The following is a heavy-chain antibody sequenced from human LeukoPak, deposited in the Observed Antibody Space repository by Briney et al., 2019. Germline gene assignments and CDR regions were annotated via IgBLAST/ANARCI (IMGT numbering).Heavy chain of an antibody. J-gene: IGHJ5*02. V-gene: IGHV4-39*07. Sequence: SETLSLTCTVSGDSISSSYYYWGWIRQPPGKGLEWIGSIDHIGTTYYNPSVKSRVIVSIDTSKNQFSLKLRSVTAADTAVYYCARDSGTTGEVKFDPWGQGTLVTVSS. D-gene: IGHD3-10*01. CDR1: GDSISSSYYY. CDR2: IDHIGTT. CDR3: ARDSGTTGEVKFDP.